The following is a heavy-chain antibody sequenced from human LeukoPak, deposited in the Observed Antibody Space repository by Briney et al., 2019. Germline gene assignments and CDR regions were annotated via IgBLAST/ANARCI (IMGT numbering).Heavy chain of an antibody. Sequence: SQTLSLTCTVSGGSIGTYYWSWIRQPPGKGLEWIGYIYYSGSTQYNPSLESRVTISVDTSKNQFSLKLSSVTAADTAVYYCAREDYYDSSGYYYWVYWGQGTLVTVSP. CDR2: IYYSGST. CDR1: GGSIGTYY. D-gene: IGHD3-22*01. CDR3: AREDYYDSSGYYYWVY. J-gene: IGHJ4*02. V-gene: IGHV4-59*12.